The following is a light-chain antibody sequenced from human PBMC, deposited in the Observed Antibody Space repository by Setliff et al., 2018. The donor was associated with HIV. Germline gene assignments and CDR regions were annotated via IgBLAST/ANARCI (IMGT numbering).Light chain of an antibody. CDR1: SSDVGGYNY. J-gene: IGLJ1*01. CDR2: DVN. Sequence: LTQPASVSGSPGQSLTISCTGTSSDVGGYNYVSWYQQHPGRAPKVIIYDVNKRPSGVSYRFSGSKSGNTASLTISGLQADDEADYYCCSYAGSTIPYVFGPGTKVTVL. CDR3: CSYAGSTIPYV. V-gene: IGLV2-23*02.